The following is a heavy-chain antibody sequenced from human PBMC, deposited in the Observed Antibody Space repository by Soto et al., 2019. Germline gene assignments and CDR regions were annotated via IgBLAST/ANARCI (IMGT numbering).Heavy chain of an antibody. Sequence: QVQLQESGPGLVKPSQTLSLTCTXSXXXXSXXXXXXXXXXXXXXKGLAWIGYIYYSGSTYYNPSLKSXVTISVXXXKNQFSLXXXXXTXXDTAVYYCARAQGSGFLVSWGQGTLVTVSS. D-gene: IGHD3-10*01. CDR2: IYYSGST. CDR3: ARAQGSGFLVS. V-gene: IGHV4-30-4*01. CDR1: XXXXSXXXXX. J-gene: IGHJ4*02.